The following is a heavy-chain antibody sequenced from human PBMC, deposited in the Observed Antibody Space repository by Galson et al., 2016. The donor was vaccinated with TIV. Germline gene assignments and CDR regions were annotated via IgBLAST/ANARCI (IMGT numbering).Heavy chain of an antibody. CDR3: ARVSVGAFDI. CDR1: GGSISHYY. J-gene: IGHJ3*02. V-gene: IGHV4-59*01. Sequence: SETLSLTCTVSGGSISHYYWTWIRQTPGKGLEWIGYIFYTGNTDYNPSLKSRVAISVDTSKNQFSLNLSSVTAADTAVYYCARVSVGAFDIWGQGTMVTVSS. CDR2: IFYTGNT.